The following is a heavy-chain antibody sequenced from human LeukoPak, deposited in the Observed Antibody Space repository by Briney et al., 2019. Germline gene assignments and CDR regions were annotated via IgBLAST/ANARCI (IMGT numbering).Heavy chain of an antibody. CDR2: IPDGSSNT. Sequence: GGSLRLSCAASGFTFSSYAMSWVRQTPGKGLEWVSTIPDGSSNTYYADSVKGRFTISRDNSKNTLYLQMNSLRAEDTAVYYCARELAVGGTWFDPWGQGTLVTVSS. V-gene: IGHV3-23*01. CDR3: ARELAVGGTWFDP. CDR1: GFTFSSYA. D-gene: IGHD6-19*01. J-gene: IGHJ5*02.